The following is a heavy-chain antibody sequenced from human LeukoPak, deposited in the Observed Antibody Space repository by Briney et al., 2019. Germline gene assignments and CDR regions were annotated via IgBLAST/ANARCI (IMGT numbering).Heavy chain of an antibody. D-gene: IGHD5-18*01. Sequence: SETLSLTCTVSGGSISSTSYYWAWIRQPPGKGLEWIGSIYYSGNTYYNPSLKSRVTISVDTSKKQFSLKLSSVTAADTAVYYCARRVGIQVLSGRGLDYFDYWGQGTPVTVSS. CDR3: ARRVGIQVLSGRGLDYFDY. J-gene: IGHJ4*02. CDR1: GGSISSTSYY. V-gene: IGHV4-39*01. CDR2: IYYSGNT.